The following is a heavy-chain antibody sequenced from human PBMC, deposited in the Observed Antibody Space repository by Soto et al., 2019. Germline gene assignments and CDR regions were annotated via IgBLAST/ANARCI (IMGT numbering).Heavy chain of an antibody. D-gene: IGHD3-10*01. CDR3: ARGNALDV. CDR2: TYYRSKWFH. CDR1: GDSVSSDITS. Sequence: QGQLQQSGPGLVKPSQTLSLTCAISGDSVSSDITSWNWIRQSPSRGLEWLGRTYYRSKWFHDYAGSVKSRITINPDTFTNQLSLELNSMTPEDTAVYYCARGNALDVWGQGTVVTVSS. J-gene: IGHJ3*01. V-gene: IGHV6-1*01.